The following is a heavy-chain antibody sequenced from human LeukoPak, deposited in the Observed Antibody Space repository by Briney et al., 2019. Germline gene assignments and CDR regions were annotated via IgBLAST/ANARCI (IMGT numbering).Heavy chain of an antibody. V-gene: IGHV3-9*01. CDR1: GFTFDDYA. CDR2: ISWNSGSI. J-gene: IGHJ3*02. Sequence: GGSLRLSCAASGFTFDDYAMHWVRQAPGKGLEWVSGISWNSGSIGYADSVKGRFTISRDNAKNSLYLQMNSLRAEDTALYYRARHYGSGRAFDIWGQGTMVTVSS. CDR3: ARHYGSGRAFDI. D-gene: IGHD3-10*01.